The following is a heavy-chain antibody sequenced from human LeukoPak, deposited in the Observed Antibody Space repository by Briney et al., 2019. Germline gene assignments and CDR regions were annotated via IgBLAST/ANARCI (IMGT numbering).Heavy chain of an antibody. J-gene: IGHJ5*02. V-gene: IGHV4-39*07. CDR1: GGSISSSSYY. Sequence: PSEPLSLTCTVSGGSISSSSYYWGWIRQPPGKGLEWIGSIYYSGSTYYNPSLKSRVTISVDTSKNQFSLKLSSVTAADTAVYYCARVVAGPANCTNGVCFMSDWFDPWGQGTLVTVSS. D-gene: IGHD2-8*01. CDR3: ARVVAGPANCTNGVCFMSDWFDP. CDR2: IYYSGST.